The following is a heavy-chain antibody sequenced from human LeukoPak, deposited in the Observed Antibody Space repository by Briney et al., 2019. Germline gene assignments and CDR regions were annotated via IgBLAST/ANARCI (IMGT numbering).Heavy chain of an antibody. Sequence: GGSLRLSCAASGFSFSTYGFHWVRQAPGKGLEWVTFIRFDGGKKNYADSVKGRFAISRDNSKNTLFLHMNSLRAEDTAVYSCAKGYYGSGRYGWFDYWGQGTLVTVSS. D-gene: IGHD3-10*01. J-gene: IGHJ4*02. CDR3: AKGYYGSGRYGWFDY. V-gene: IGHV3-30*02. CDR2: IRFDGGKK. CDR1: GFSFSTYG.